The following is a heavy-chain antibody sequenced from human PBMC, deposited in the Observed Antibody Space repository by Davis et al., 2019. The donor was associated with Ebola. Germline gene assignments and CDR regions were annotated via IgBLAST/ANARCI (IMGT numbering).Heavy chain of an antibody. J-gene: IGHJ5*02. D-gene: IGHD6-13*01. Sequence: SLKTPCAASGFTFDDYAMHWVRQAPGKGLEWVAVISYDGSNKYYADSVKGRFTISRDNSKNTLYLQMNSLRAEDTAVYYCARKAAAPSSNWFDPWGQGTLVTVSS. CDR1: GFTFDDYA. CDR2: ISYDGSNK. V-gene: IGHV3-30-3*01. CDR3: ARKAAAPSSNWFDP.